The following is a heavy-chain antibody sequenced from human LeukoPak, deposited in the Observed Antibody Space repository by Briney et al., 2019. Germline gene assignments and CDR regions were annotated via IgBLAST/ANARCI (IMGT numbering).Heavy chain of an antibody. CDR2: IYYSGST. CDR1: GGSISSYY. CDR3: ARSPRSGPPDY. V-gene: IGHV4-59*01. D-gene: IGHD6-19*01. J-gene: IGHJ4*02. Sequence: SETLSLTCTVSGGSISSYYWSWLRQPPGKGLEWIGYIYYSGSTSYNPSLKSRVTISVDTSKNQFSLKLSSVTAADTAVYYCARSPRSGPPDYWGQGTLVTVSS.